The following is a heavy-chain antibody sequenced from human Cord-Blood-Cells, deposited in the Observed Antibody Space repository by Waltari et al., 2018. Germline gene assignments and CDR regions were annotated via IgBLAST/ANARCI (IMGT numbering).Heavy chain of an antibody. CDR2: INPTSGGT. CDR1: GYTFTSYY. J-gene: IGHJ3*02. CDR3: ARGGAAASNDAFDI. V-gene: IGHV1-2*06. Sequence: QLVQSGAAVKKPGASLKVSCKASGYTFTSYYMHWVRQAPGQGLECMGRINPTSGGTNYAQKFQGRVTMTRDTSISTAYMELSRMRSDDTAVYYGARGGAAASNDAFDIWGQGTMVTVSS. D-gene: IGHD6-13*01.